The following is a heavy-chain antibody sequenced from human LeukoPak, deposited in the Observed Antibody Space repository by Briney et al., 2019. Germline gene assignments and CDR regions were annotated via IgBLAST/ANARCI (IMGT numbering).Heavy chain of an antibody. V-gene: IGHV4-59*12. D-gene: IGHD1-26*01. Sequence: PSETLSLTCTVSGGSISSYYWSWIRQPPGKGLEWIGYIYYSGSTNYNPSLKSRVTISVDTSKNQFSLKLSSVTAADTAVYYCASQAVDSGYVDYWGQGTLVTVSS. J-gene: IGHJ4*02. CDR2: IYYSGST. CDR3: ASQAVDSGYVDY. CDR1: GGSISSYY.